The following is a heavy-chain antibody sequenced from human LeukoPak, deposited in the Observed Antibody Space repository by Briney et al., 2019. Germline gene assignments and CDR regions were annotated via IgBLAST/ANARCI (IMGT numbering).Heavy chain of an antibody. D-gene: IGHD3-22*01. CDR1: GGSISSYY. CDR2: IYYSGST. Sequence: SETLSLTXTVSGGSISSYYWSWIRQPPGKGLEWIGYIYYSGSTNYNPSLKSRVTISVDTSKNQFFLKLSSVTAADTAVYYCARQRDYYDSSGYYSRIFDYWGQGTLVTVSS. CDR3: ARQRDYYDSSGYYSRIFDY. V-gene: IGHV4-59*01. J-gene: IGHJ4*02.